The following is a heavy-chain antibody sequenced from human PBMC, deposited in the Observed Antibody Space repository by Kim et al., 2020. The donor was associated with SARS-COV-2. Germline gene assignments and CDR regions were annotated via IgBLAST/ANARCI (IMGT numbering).Heavy chain of an antibody. V-gene: IGHV3-23*01. Sequence: TYYADSVKGRFTTSRDNAKNTLYLQMNSLRAEDTAVYDCAYSSPLAVFDYWGQGTLVTVSS. CDR3: AYSSPLAVFDY. J-gene: IGHJ4*02. D-gene: IGHD6-6*01. CDR2: T.